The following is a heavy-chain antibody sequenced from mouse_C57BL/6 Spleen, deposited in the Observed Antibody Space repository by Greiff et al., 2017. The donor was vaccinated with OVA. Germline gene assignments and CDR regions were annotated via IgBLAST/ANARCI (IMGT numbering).Heavy chain of an antibody. CDR1: GFTFSSYA. V-gene: IGHV5-4*01. J-gene: IGHJ1*03. CDR3: ARDGGYYGSSYNWYFDV. CDR2: ISDGGSYT. D-gene: IGHD1-1*01. Sequence: EVKLMESGGGLVKPGGSLKLSCAASGFTFSSYAMSWVRQTPEKRLEWVATISDGGSYTYYPDNVKGRFTISRDNAKNNLYLQMSHLKSEDTAMYYCARDGGYYGSSYNWYFDVWGTGTTVTVSS.